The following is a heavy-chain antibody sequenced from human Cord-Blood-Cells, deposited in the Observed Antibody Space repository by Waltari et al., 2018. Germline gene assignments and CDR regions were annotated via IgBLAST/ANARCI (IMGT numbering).Heavy chain of an antibody. Sequence: KASGGTFSSYAISWVRQAPGQGLEWMGGIIPIFGTANYAQKFQGRVTINADESTSTAYMELSSLRSEDTAVYYCARDLSLVAARPGYYYGMDVWGQGTTVTVSS. CDR1: GGTFSSYA. D-gene: IGHD6-6*01. CDR3: ARDLSLVAARPGYYYGMDV. V-gene: IGHV1-69*01. CDR2: IIPIFGTA. J-gene: IGHJ6*02.